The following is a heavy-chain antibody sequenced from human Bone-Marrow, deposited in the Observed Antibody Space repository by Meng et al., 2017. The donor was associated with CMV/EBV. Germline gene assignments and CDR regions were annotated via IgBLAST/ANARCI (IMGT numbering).Heavy chain of an antibody. J-gene: IGHJ6*02. CDR2: ISYDGSNK. CDR1: GFTFSSYA. D-gene: IGHD3-3*01. CDR3: AREYYDFWSGYYSWAFYYYGMDV. V-gene: IGHV3-30-3*01. Sequence: GESLKISCAASGFTFSSYAMHWVRQAPGKGLEWVAVISYDGSNKYYADSVKGRFTISRDNSKNTLYLQMNSLRAEDTAVYYCAREYYDFWSGYYSWAFYYYGMDVWGQGTTVTVSS.